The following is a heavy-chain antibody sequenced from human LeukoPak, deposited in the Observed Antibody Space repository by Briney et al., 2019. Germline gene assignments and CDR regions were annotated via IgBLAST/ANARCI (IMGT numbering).Heavy chain of an antibody. D-gene: IGHD3-22*01. J-gene: IGHJ3*02. Sequence: SETLSLTCTVSGGSITSSGSYWGWIRQPPGEGLEWIENIYYGGPTYYNPSLKSRVTISVDTSKNQVSLRLSSVTATDTAVYYCATPDGALSYYYDSSGPQGGAFDIWGQGTMVTVSS. CDR2: IYYGGPT. CDR1: GGSITSSGSY. V-gene: IGHV4-39*01. CDR3: ATPDGALSYYYDSSGPQGGAFDI.